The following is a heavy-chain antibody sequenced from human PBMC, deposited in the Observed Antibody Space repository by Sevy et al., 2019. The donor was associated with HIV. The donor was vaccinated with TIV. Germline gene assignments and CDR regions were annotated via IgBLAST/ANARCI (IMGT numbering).Heavy chain of an antibody. V-gene: IGHV4-39*01. D-gene: IGHD2-2*02. CDR3: ARHPSRYCSSTSCYTSYYYYGMDV. J-gene: IGHJ6*02. CDR2: IYYSGST. CDR1: GGSISSSSYY. Sequence: SETLSLTCTVSGGSISSSSYYWGWIRQPPGKGLEWIGSIYYSGSTYYNPSLKSRVTISVDTSKNQFSLMLSSVTAADTAVYYCARHPSRYCSSTSCYTSYYYYGMDVWGQGTTVTVSS.